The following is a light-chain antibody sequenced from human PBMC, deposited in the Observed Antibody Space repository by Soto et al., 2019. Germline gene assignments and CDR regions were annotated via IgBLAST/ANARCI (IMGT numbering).Light chain of an antibody. CDR2: GAS. J-gene: IGKJ1*01. Sequence: EIVLTQSPGTLSLSPGQRVTLSCRASQSVSSNYLAWYQQKLGRAPRLLIYGASSRATGIPDRFSGSGSGTDFTLTISRLEPEDFAVYYCQQYGSSRWTFGQGTKVEIK. CDR3: QQYGSSRWT. CDR1: QSVSSNY. V-gene: IGKV3-20*01.